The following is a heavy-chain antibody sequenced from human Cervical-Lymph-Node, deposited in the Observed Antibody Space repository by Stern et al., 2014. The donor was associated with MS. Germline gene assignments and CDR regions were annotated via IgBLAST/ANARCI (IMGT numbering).Heavy chain of an antibody. D-gene: IGHD3-3*01. Sequence: EVQLGESGGGLVQPGGPLRLSCVASGFSITRYGMHWVRQPPGKGLEWVSRIHSDGDTTNYADSVRGRFTVSRDNPKSTLHLQMNSLRVEDTAVYYCARGTYYDGWLEDWGQGTLVAVSS. CDR1: GFSITRYG. J-gene: IGHJ4*02. CDR2: IHSDGDTT. CDR3: ARGTYYDGWLED. V-gene: IGHV3-74*01.